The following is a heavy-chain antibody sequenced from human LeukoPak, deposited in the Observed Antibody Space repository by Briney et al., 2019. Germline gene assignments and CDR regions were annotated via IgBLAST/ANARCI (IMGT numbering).Heavy chain of an antibody. CDR3: AKVPTSFYTASWGFDD. CDR2: ISGSESST. Sequence: GGSLRLSCAASGFTFSSYAMSWVRQAPGKGLEWVSAISGSESSTYYADSVRGRFTISRDNSKNTLYLQMNSLRSEDTAVYYCAKVPTSFYTASWGFDDWGQGTLVTVSS. J-gene: IGHJ4*02. V-gene: IGHV3-23*01. D-gene: IGHD5-18*01. CDR1: GFTFSSYA.